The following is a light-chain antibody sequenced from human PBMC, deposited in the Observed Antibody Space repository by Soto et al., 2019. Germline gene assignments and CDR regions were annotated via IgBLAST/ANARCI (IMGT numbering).Light chain of an antibody. V-gene: IGLV2-14*01. Sequence: QSVLTQPASVSGSLGQSITISCTGTSSDVGGYNHVSWYQQHPGKVPKLMIYEVSNRPSGVSNRFSGSKSGNTASLTISGLQAEDESDYYFNSYTRTSTPVFGTGTKLTVL. CDR2: EVS. CDR3: NSYTRTSTPV. J-gene: IGLJ1*01. CDR1: SSDVGGYNH.